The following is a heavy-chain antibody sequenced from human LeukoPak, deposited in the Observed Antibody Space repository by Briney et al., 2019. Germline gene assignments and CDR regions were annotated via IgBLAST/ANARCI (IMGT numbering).Heavy chain of an antibody. Sequence: GGSLRLSCAASEFSVGSNYMTWVRQAPGKGLEWVSLIYSGGSTYYADSVKGRFTISRDNSKNTLYLQMNSLRAEDTAVYYCARDEGGSYLGIDYRGQGTLVTVSS. D-gene: IGHD1-26*01. CDR3: ARDEGGSYLGIDY. CDR2: IYSGGST. CDR1: EFSVGSNY. J-gene: IGHJ4*02. V-gene: IGHV3-66*01.